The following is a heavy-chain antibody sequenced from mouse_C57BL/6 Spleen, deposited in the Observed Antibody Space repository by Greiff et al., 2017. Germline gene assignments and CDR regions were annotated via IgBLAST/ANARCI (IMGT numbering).Heavy chain of an antibody. D-gene: IGHD1-1*01. J-gene: IGHJ3*01. CDR1: GFTFSSYG. V-gene: IGHV5-6*01. CDR3: ARPDGSSSWFAY. Sequence: EVKLVESGGDLVKPGGSLKLSCAASGFTFSSYGMSWVRQTPDKRLEWVATISSGGSYTYYPDSVKGRFTISRDNAKNTLYLQMSSLKSEDTAMYYCARPDGSSSWFAYWGQGTLVTVSA. CDR2: ISSGGSYT.